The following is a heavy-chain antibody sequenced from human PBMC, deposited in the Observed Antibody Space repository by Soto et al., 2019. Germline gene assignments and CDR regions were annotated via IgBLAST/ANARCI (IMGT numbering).Heavy chain of an antibody. CDR1: GGSFSGYY. CDR2: INHSGST. V-gene: IGHV4-34*01. Sequence: LSLTCAVYGGSFSGYYWSWIRQPPGKGLEWIGEINHSGSTNYNPSLKSRVTISVDTSKNQFSLKLSSVTAADTAVYYCARPTGAVAAMFYFDYWSQGTLVTVSS. J-gene: IGHJ4*02. D-gene: IGHD6-19*01. CDR3: ARPTGAVAAMFYFDY.